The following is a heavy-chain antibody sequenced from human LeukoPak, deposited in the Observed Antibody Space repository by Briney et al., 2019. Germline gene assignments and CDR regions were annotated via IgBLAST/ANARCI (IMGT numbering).Heavy chain of an antibody. CDR1: GFTFSRHW. Sequence: PGGSLRLSCAASGFTFSRHWMGWVRQAPGKGLEWVASIKQDGSQYYVDSVKGRFFISRENAKNSVSLQMNSLRGEDTAVYYCARGPDFXDRLDYFDYWGQGTLVTVS. D-gene: IGHD4-17*01. CDR2: IKQDGSQ. CDR3: ARGPDFXDRLDYFDY. J-gene: IGHJ4*02. V-gene: IGHV3-7*01.